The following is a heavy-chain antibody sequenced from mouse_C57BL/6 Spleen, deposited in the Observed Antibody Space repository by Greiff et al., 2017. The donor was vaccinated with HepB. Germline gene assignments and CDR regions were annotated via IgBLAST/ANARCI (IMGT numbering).Heavy chain of an antibody. CDR2: ISYDGSN. D-gene: IGHD1-1*01. V-gene: IGHV3-6*01. Sequence: EVQLQQSGPGLVKPSQSLSLTCSVTGYSITSGYYWNWIRQFPGNKLEWMGYISYDGSNNYNPSLKNRISITRDTSKNQFFLKLNSVTTEDTATYSCAVVARGYAMDYWGQGTSVTVSS. J-gene: IGHJ4*01. CDR1: GYSITSGYY. CDR3: AVVARGYAMDY.